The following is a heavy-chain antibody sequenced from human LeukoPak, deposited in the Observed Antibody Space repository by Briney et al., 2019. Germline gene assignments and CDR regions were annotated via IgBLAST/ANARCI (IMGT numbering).Heavy chain of an antibody. D-gene: IGHD2-2*01. CDR1: GGSISSYY. Sequence: KTSETLSLTCTVSGGSISSYYWSWIRQPAGKGLEWIGRIYTSGSTNYNPSLKSRVTMSVDTSKNQFSLKLSSVTAADTAVYYCARDRRHQLLFGFDIWGQGTMVTVSS. V-gene: IGHV4-4*07. CDR3: ARDRRHQLLFGFDI. CDR2: IYTSGST. J-gene: IGHJ3*02.